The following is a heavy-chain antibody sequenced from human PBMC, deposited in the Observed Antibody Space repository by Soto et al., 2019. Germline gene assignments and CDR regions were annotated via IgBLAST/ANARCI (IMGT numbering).Heavy chain of an antibody. CDR2: ISWNSGSI. CDR1: GFTFDDYA. V-gene: IGHV3-9*01. D-gene: IGHD2-2*01. Sequence: PGGSLRLSCAASGFTFDDYAMHWVRQAPGKGLEWVSGISWNSGSIGYADSVKGRFTTSRDNAKNSLYLQMNSLRAEDTALYYCAKDMGYCSSTSCYERAYYYYGMDVWGQGTTVTVS. CDR3: AKDMGYCSSTSCYERAYYYYGMDV. J-gene: IGHJ6*02.